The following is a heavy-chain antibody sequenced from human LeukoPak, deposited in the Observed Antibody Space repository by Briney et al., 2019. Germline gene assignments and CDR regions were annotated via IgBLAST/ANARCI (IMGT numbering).Heavy chain of an antibody. CDR2: IWSDATNR. CDR1: GFIFSHHG. Sequence: PGGSLRLSCAASGFIFSHHGVHWVRQPPGKGLEWVVVIWSDATNRFYAESVKGRFTISRDNSHNTVFLQMNSLRVKDTAIYYCAREAQRRFDYSNALKNWGHGTMVTVSS. J-gene: IGHJ4*01. V-gene: IGHV3-33*01. D-gene: IGHD4-11*01. CDR3: AREAQRRFDYSNALKN.